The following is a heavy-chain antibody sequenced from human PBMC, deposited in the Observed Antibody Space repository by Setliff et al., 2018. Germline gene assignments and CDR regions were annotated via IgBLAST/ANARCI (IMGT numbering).Heavy chain of an antibody. D-gene: IGHD3-22*01. CDR2: ISTSSSTK. Sequence: GGSLRLSCVVSGFSFSNYGMTWVRQAPGKGLEWISYISTSSSTKYYADSVKGRFTISRDNANQSLYLQMNSLRAEDTAVYYCARLALTGYDSSGYYYALEYYYYMDVWGKGTTFTVSS. J-gene: IGHJ6*03. CDR1: GFSFSNYG. V-gene: IGHV3-48*01. CDR3: ARLALTGYDSSGYYYALEYYYYMDV.